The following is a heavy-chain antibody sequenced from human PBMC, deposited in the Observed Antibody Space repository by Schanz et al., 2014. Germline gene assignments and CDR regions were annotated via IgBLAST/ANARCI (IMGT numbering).Heavy chain of an antibody. J-gene: IGHJ4*02. CDR3: AKVRYSSGWRGDYFDE. Sequence: EVHLLDSGGGLVQPGGSLRLSCAASGFTFSSYAMSWVRQAPGKGLEWVSSISSGGNPYYANSVKGRFGISRDNSENTLYLQMNSLRAEDTAVYYCAKVRYSSGWRGDYFDEWGQGTLVTVAS. CDR1: GFTFSSYA. CDR2: ISSGGNP. V-gene: IGHV3-23*01. D-gene: IGHD6-25*01.